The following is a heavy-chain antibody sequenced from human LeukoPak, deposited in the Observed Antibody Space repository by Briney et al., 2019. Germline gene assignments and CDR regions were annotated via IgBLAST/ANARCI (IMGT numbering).Heavy chain of an antibody. CDR3: ARPPDTAMDYWYFDL. Sequence: SETLSLTCTVSGGSISSSSYYWSWIRQPAGKGLEWIGRIYTSGSTNYNPSLKSRVTMSVDTSKNQFSLKLSSVTAADTAVYYCARPPDTAMDYWYFDLWGRGTLVTVSS. V-gene: IGHV4-61*02. J-gene: IGHJ2*01. D-gene: IGHD5-18*01. CDR1: GGSISSSSYY. CDR2: IYTSGST.